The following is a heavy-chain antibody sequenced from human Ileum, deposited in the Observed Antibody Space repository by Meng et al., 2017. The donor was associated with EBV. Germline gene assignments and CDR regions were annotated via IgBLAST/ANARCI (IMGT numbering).Heavy chain of an antibody. J-gene: IGHJ4*02. D-gene: IGHD2-15*01. CDR2: IYYSGST. V-gene: IGHV4-59*08. CDR1: GGSISSYY. Sequence: VQLQESGPGLVKPAVTRSLTCTVSGGSISSYYWSWIRQPPGRGLEWIGYIYYSGSTNYNPSLKSRVTISVDTSKNQFSLNLSSVTAADTVVYYCARGGWSLDYWGQGTLVTVSS. CDR3: ARGGWSLDY.